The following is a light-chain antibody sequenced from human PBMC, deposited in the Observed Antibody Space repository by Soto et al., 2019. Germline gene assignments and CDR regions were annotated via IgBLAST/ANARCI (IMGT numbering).Light chain of an antibody. CDR1: QSVIRY. Sequence: EILLTQSPATLSFSPGERATLSFRASQSVIRYLAWYQQRPGQAPRLLIYDASYRATGIPARFSGSGSGTDFTLTISSLEPDDFAVYYCQQRADWPITFGQGTRLEIK. CDR3: QQRADWPIT. J-gene: IGKJ5*01. V-gene: IGKV3-11*01. CDR2: DAS.